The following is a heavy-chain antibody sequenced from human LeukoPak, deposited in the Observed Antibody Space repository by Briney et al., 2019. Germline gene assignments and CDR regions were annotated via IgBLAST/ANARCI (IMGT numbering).Heavy chain of an antibody. CDR2: IYYSGST. CDR1: GGSISSHY. Sequence: PSETLSLTCTVSGGSISSHYWSWIRQPPGKGLEWIGYIYYSGSTNYNPSLKSRVTIPVDTSKNQFSLKLSSVTAADTAVYYCARDTPYNWFDPWGQGTLVTVSS. J-gene: IGHJ5*02. V-gene: IGHV4-59*11. CDR3: ARDTPYNWFDP.